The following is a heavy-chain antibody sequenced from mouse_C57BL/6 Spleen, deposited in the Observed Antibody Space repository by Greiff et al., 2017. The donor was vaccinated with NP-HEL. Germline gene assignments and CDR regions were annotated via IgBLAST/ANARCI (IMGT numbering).Heavy chain of an antibody. CDR3: ARIIYYGNYFDY. CDR1: GFSLTSYG. Sequence: VQLQQSGPGLVQPSQSLSITCTVSGFSLTSYGVHWVRQSPGKGREWLGVIWSGGSTDYNAAFISRLSISKDNSKSQVFFKMNSLQADDTAIYYCARIIYYGNYFDYWGQGTTLTVSS. J-gene: IGHJ2*01. V-gene: IGHV2-2*01. D-gene: IGHD2-1*01. CDR2: IWSGGST.